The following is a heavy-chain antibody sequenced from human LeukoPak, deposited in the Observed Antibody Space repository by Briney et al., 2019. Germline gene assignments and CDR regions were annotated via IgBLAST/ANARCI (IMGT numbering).Heavy chain of an antibody. CDR1: GFMFNTAW. V-gene: IGHV3-15*01. D-gene: IGHD3-10*01. Sequence: GGSLRLSCAASGFMFNTAWMSWVRQAPGKGLEWVGRIKSKSDGGATDYAAPVKGRVTISRDNSKNTLYLQMNSLRAEDTAVYYCAKDLEVRGVMSYWGQGTLVTVSS. J-gene: IGHJ4*02. CDR3: AKDLEVRGVMSY. CDR2: IKSKSDGGAT.